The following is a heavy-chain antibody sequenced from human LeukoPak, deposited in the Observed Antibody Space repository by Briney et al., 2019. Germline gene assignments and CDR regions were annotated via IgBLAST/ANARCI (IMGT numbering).Heavy chain of an antibody. CDR3: ARHFTYHYDTSGYPRDAFDI. Sequence: SETLSLTCTVSYVPISGYYWSWLRQSPGKGLEWIGYIYCTGSTNYNPSFKSRVTISLDMSNNQFSLKLSSVTAADTALYYCARHFTYHYDTSGYPRDAFDIWGQGTVVTVSS. J-gene: IGHJ3*02. CDR1: YVPISGYY. V-gene: IGHV4-59*08. D-gene: IGHD3-22*01. CDR2: IYCTGST.